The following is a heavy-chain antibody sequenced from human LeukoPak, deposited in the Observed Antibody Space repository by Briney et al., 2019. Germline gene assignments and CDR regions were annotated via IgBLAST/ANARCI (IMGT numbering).Heavy chain of an antibody. CDR3: AKEKIRGSYSDY. J-gene: IGHJ4*02. V-gene: IGHV3-23*01. Sequence: GGSLRLSCAASGCTFSSYAMRWVRQAPGKGLECVSAISGSGGSTYYADSVKGRFTISRDNSKNTLYLQMNSLRAEDTAVYYCAKEKIRGSYSDYWGQGTLVTVSS. CDR2: ISGSGGST. D-gene: IGHD1-26*01. CDR1: GCTFSSYA.